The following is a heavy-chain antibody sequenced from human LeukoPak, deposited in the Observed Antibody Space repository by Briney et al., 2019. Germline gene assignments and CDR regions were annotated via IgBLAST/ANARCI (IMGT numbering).Heavy chain of an antibody. Sequence: SETLSLTCTVSGGSISSGDYYWSWIRQPPGKGLEWIGYIYYSGSTYYNPSLKSRVTISVDTSKNQFSLKLSSVTAADTAVYYCARGAYYYDSSGYYGLTRWGQGTLVTVSS. J-gene: IGHJ4*02. CDR3: ARGAYYYDSSGYYGLTR. CDR2: IYYSGST. CDR1: GGSISSGDYY. V-gene: IGHV4-30-4*01. D-gene: IGHD3-22*01.